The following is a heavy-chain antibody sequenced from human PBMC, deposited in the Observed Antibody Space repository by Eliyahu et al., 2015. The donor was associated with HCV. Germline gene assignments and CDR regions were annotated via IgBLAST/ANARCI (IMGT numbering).Heavy chain of an antibody. D-gene: IGHD6-19*01. CDR3: ARQEQWLVRPFDH. V-gene: IGHV4-39*01. J-gene: IGHJ4*02. CDR1: GDSVSSSSYH. Sequence: QLQLQESGPRLVKPSETLSLTCTVSGDSVSSSSYHWGWIRQPPGKGLEWIGSIYYSGTTYYNPSLKSRVTISVDTSKNQFSLKLSSVTAADTAIYYCARQEQWLVRPFDHWGQGALVTVSS. CDR2: IYYSGTT.